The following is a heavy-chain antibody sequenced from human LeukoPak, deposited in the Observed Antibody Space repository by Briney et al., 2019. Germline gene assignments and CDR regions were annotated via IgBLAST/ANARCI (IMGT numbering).Heavy chain of an antibody. D-gene: IGHD6-13*01. CDR2: ISYDGSNK. Sequence: PGGSLRLSCAASGFTFSSYAMHWVRQAPGKGLEWVAVISYDGSNKYYADSVKGRFTISRDNSKNTLYPQMNSLRAEDTAVYYCARGLGYSSSLDYFDYWGQGTLVTVSS. CDR3: ARGLGYSSSLDYFDY. J-gene: IGHJ4*02. V-gene: IGHV3-30-3*01. CDR1: GFTFSSYA.